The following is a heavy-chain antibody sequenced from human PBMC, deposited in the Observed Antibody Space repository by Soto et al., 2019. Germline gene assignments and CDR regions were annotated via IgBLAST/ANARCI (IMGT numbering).Heavy chain of an antibody. CDR3: AGNWGSTKEH. Sequence: SETLSLTCTVSGASISGYYWSWIRQPPGKGLEWIGYIYYSGSTNYNPSLKSRVTISVDTSKNQFSLKLSSVTAADTAVYYCAGNWGSTKEHWGRGTLVTVSS. CDR2: IYYSGST. CDR1: GASISGYY. J-gene: IGHJ4*02. D-gene: IGHD7-27*01. V-gene: IGHV4-59*01.